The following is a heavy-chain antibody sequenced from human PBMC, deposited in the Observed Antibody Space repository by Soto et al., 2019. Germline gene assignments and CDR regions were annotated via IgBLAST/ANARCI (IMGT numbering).Heavy chain of an antibody. D-gene: IGHD5-12*01. CDR2: ISGSGGST. CDR3: FFGGSLINFDY. J-gene: IGHJ4*02. Sequence: PGGSLRLSCAASGFTFSIYAMSWVRQAPGKGLEWVSAISGSGGSTYYADSVKGRFTISRDNSKNTLYLQMNSLRAEDTAVYYCFFGGSLINFDYWGQGTLVTVSS. V-gene: IGHV3-23*01. CDR1: GFTFSIYA.